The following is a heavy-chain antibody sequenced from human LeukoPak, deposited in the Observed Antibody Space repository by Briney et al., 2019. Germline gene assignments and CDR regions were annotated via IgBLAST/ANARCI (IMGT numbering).Heavy chain of an antibody. J-gene: IGHJ6*03. CDR2: IKQDGSDK. V-gene: IGHV3-7*01. CDR1: GFTFNTYW. Sequence: GGSLRLSCAASGFTFNTYWMTWVRQAPGKGLEWVANIKQDGSDKRYVDSVEGRFTISRDNAKNSLYLQVNSQRAENTAVYYCVRGMDVWGKGTTVTVSS. CDR3: VRGMDV.